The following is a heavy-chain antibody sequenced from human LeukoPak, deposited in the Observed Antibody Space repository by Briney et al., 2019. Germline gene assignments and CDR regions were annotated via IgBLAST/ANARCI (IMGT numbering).Heavy chain of an antibody. D-gene: IGHD3-16*01. CDR2: MNPNSGNT. CDR3: AKDEATSGGGLAS. Sequence: VASVKVSCKASGYTFTSYDINWVRQATGQGLEWMGWMNPNSGNTGYAQKFQGRVTMTKNTSITTAYMELSSLRSEDTAVYYCAKDEATSGGGLASWGQGTLVIVSS. V-gene: IGHV1-8*01. CDR1: GYTFTSYD. J-gene: IGHJ5*01.